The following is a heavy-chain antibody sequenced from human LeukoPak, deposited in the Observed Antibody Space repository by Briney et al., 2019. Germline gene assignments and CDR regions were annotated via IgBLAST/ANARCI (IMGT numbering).Heavy chain of an antibody. J-gene: IGHJ2*01. D-gene: IGHD7-27*01. CDR3: ARGGELGDWYFDL. Sequence: SVKVSCRASGGTFSSYAISWVRQAPGQGLEWMGGIIPIFGTANYAQKFQGRVTITTDESTSTAYMKLSSLRSEDTAVYYCARGGELGDWYFDLWGRGTLVTVSS. CDR2: IIPIFGTA. V-gene: IGHV1-69*05. CDR1: GGTFSSYA.